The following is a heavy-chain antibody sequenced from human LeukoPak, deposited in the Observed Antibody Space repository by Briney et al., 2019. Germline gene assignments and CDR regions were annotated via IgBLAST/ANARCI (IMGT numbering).Heavy chain of an antibody. CDR2: IFYSGST. CDR3: ARLIETRHELDY. CDR1: GISISSSSYY. V-gene: IGHV4-39*01. J-gene: IGHJ4*02. D-gene: IGHD6-6*01. Sequence: SETLSLTCTVSGISISSSSYYWGWIRQPPGKGLEWIGSIFYSGSTDYNPSLKSRVTTSVDTSKNQFSLRLSSVTAADTAVYYCARLIETRHELDYWGQGILVTVSS.